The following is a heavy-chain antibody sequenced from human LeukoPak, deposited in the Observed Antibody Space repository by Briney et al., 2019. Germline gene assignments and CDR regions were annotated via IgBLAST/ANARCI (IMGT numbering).Heavy chain of an antibody. D-gene: IGHD6-13*01. J-gene: IGHJ4*02. CDR2: ISGPGGTT. Sequence: PGGSLRLTCVVSGFTFSTHAMTWVRQAPGKGLERVSDISGPGGTTYYAASVKGRFTISRDNSKNTLYLQMNSLRAEDTAVYYCAKEINSWYGNDYWGQGTLVTVSS. V-gene: IGHV3-23*01. CDR3: AKEINSWYGNDY. CDR1: GFTFSTHA.